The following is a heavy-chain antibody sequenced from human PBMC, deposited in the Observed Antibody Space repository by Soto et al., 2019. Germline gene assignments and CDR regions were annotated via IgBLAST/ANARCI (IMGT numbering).Heavy chain of an antibody. V-gene: IGHV3-15*01. J-gene: IGHJ3*02. CDR1: GFTFSNAW. CDR3: ARSLYSGRYYGHDSFDI. CDR2: IKSKTDGGTT. Sequence: GGSLRLSCAASGFTFSNAWMSWVRQAPGKGLEWVGRIKSKTDGGTTDYAAPVKGRVTIPRANSTNTLYMQMNRLKDEDTAVYYCARSLYSGRYYGHDSFDIWGQGTMVTVSS. D-gene: IGHD1-26*01.